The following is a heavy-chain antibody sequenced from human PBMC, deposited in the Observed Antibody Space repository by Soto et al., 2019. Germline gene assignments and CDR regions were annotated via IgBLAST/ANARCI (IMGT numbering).Heavy chain of an antibody. CDR2: IFASGRT. CDR3: TRGTFETTGPFD. CDR1: GGSISNDR. D-gene: IGHD2-8*02. J-gene: IGHJ4*02. V-gene: IGHV4-4*07. Sequence: ASETLSLTCTVSGGSISNDRWSWVRQPAGKGLEWIGRIFASGRTNDNPSFQSRVTMSVDTSKNQFSLTMTSLAAADTAVYYCTRGTFETTGPFDWGQGSPVTVSS.